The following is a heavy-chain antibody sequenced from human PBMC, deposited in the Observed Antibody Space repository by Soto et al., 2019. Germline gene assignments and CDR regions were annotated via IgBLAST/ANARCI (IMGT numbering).Heavy chain of an antibody. D-gene: IGHD3-22*01. CDR1: GFTFSSYG. Sequence: QVQLVESGGGVVQPGRSLRLSCAASGFTFSSYGMHWVRQAPGKGLEWVAVIWYDGSNKYYADSVKGRFTISRDNSKNTLYLQMNSLRAEDTAVYYCAREEDHYYDSSGKDVCGMDVWGQGTTVTVSS. V-gene: IGHV3-33*01. J-gene: IGHJ6*02. CDR2: IWYDGSNK. CDR3: AREEDHYYDSSGKDVCGMDV.